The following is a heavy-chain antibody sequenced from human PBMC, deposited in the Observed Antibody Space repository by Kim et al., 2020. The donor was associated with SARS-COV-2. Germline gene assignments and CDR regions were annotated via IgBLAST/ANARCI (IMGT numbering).Heavy chain of an antibody. D-gene: IGHD1-26*01. V-gene: IGHV3-30*02. J-gene: IGHJ4*02. Sequence: ADSVKGQFTISRDNTKNTVSLQMDSLRAEDTAIYYCAKDEIQIWDRGSFDSWGQGTLVTVSS. CDR3: AKDEIQIWDRGSFDS.